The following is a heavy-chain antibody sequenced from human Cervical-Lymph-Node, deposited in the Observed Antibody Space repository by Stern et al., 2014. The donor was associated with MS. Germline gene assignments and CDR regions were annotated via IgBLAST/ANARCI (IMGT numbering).Heavy chain of an antibody. CDR2: IYSTGRV. CDR1: GGSISSCSHY. Sequence: QLQLQESGPGLVKPSQTLSLTCTASGGSISSCSHYWLWLPQPAGQGLEWVGRIYSTGRVDYNPSLKGRVTMSVDTSKDQFSLELGSVTAADTAMYYCAREWIYEVSWFDSWGQGSLVIVSS. V-gene: IGHV4-61*02. CDR3: AREWIYEVSWFDS. J-gene: IGHJ5*01. D-gene: IGHD5/OR15-5a*01.